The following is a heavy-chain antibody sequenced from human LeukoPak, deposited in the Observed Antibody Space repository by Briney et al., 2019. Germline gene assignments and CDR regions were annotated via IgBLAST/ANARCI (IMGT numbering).Heavy chain of an antibody. CDR3: ATLRLGELSLYPPFDY. J-gene: IGHJ4*02. CDR1: GGTFISYA. D-gene: IGHD3-16*02. Sequence: GASVKVSCKASGGTFISYAISWVRQAPGQGLEWMGGIIPIFGTANYAQKFQGRVTITADESTSTAYMELSSLRSGDTAVYYCATLRLGELSLYPPFDYWGQGTLVTVSS. V-gene: IGHV1-69*13. CDR2: IIPIFGTA.